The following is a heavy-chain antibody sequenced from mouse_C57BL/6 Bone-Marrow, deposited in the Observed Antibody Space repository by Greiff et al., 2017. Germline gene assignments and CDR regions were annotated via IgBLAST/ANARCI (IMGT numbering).Heavy chain of an antibody. CDR2: IWWVDDK. Sequence: QVTLKVSGPGILQPSQTLSLTCSFSGFSLRTFGMGVGWIRQPSGKGLEWLAHIWWVDDKSYNPALKSRLTISKDTSKNQVFLKIANGDTADTATYYCARIDPNYYGSSWYAYWGQGTLVTVSA. D-gene: IGHD1-1*01. V-gene: IGHV8-8*01. CDR1: GFSLRTFGMG. J-gene: IGHJ3*01. CDR3: ARIDPNYYGSSWYAY.